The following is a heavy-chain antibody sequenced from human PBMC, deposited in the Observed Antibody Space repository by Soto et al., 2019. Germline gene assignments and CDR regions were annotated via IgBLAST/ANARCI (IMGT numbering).Heavy chain of an antibody. D-gene: IGHD3-22*01. J-gene: IGHJ3*02. Sequence: SGGSLRLSCAASGFTFSSYAMHWVRQAPGKGLEWVAVISYDGSNKYYADSVKGRFTISRDNSKNTLYLQMNSLRAEDTAVYYCARDSYYYDSSGYYGAFDIWGQGTMVTVSS. CDR3: ARDSYYYDSSGYYGAFDI. CDR2: ISYDGSNK. CDR1: GFTFSSYA. V-gene: IGHV3-30-3*01.